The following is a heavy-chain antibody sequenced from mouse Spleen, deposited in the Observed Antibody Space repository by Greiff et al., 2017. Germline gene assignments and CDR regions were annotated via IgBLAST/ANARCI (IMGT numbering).Heavy chain of an antibody. Sequence: VQVVESGAELVKPGASVKISCKASGYAFSSYWMNWVKQRPGKGLEWIGQIYPGDGDTNYNGKFKGKATLTADKSSSTAYMQLSSLTSEDSAVYFCARSYYSYGFDYWGQGTTLTVSS. D-gene: IGHD2-12*01. CDR1: GYAFSSYW. CDR2: IYPGDGDT. J-gene: IGHJ2*01. V-gene: IGHV1-80*01. CDR3: ARSYYSYGFDY.